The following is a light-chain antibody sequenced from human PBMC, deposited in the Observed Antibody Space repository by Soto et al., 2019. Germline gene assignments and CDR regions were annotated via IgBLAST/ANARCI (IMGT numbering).Light chain of an antibody. CDR1: QSVSTTY. Sequence: EIVLRQSPGSLSLSPGEGATLSCRASQSVSTTYLAWYQLKPGQAPRLVIYATSSRAAGIPDRFRGSGSGTEFTLTISSLEPEDVGVYFCQQYGNSPPYSFGQGTKLEIK. CDR2: ATS. V-gene: IGKV3-20*01. J-gene: IGKJ2*03. CDR3: QQYGNSPPYS.